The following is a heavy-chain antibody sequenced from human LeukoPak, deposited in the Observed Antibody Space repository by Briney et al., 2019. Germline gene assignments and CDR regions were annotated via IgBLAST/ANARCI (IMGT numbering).Heavy chain of an antibody. J-gene: IGHJ6*02. CDR2: IYTSGIT. CDR1: GGSISSYY. D-gene: IGHD6-13*01. CDR3: ARESSSSWYKTLGYYYYGMDV. Sequence: SETLSLTCTVSGGSISSYYWSWIRQPAGKGLEWIGRIYTSGITNYNPSLKSRVTMSVDTSKNQFSLKLSSVTAADTAVYYCARESSSSWYKTLGYYYYGMDVWGQGTTVTVSS. V-gene: IGHV4-4*07.